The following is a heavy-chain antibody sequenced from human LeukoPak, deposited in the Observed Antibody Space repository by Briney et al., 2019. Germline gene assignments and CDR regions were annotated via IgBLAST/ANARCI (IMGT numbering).Heavy chain of an antibody. V-gene: IGHV4-30-2*01. D-gene: IGHD3-10*01. CDR1: GGSISSGGYY. J-gene: IGHJ3*02. Sequence: SQTLSLTCTVSGGSISSGGYYWSWIRQPPGKGLEWIGYIYHSGSTYYNPSLKSRVTISVDRSKNQFSLKLSSVTAADTAVYYCARVRRVINYYGSGSGPHDAFDIWGQGTMVTVSS. CDR2: IYHSGST. CDR3: ARVRRVINYYGSGSGPHDAFDI.